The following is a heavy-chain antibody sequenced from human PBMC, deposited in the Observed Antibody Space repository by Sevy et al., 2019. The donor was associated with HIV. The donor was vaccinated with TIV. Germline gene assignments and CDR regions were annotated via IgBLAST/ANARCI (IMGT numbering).Heavy chain of an antibody. J-gene: IGHJ4*02. CDR1: GGSITSLY. D-gene: IGHD1-26*01. CDR3: AGENAWGRGYS. V-gene: IGHV4-59*08. Sequence: SETLSLTCTVSGGSITSLYWNWIRQPPGKGLEWIGKIYYNGHINYNPSLKSRVTLSLDTSKNQFSLRLSSVTAADTAMYYCAGENAWGRGYSWGQGTLVTVSS. CDR2: IYYNGHI.